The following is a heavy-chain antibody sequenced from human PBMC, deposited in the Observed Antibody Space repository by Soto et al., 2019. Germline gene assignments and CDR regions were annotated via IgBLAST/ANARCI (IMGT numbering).Heavy chain of an antibody. CDR3: APAEPRYYDFWSGYPRAAFDI. D-gene: IGHD3-3*01. CDR1: GYTLTELS. Sequence: ASVKVSCKVSGYTLTELSMHWVRQAPGKGLEWMGGFDPEDGETIYAQKFQGRVTMTEDTSTDTAYMELSSLRSEDTAVYYCAPAEPRYYDFWSGYPRAAFDIWGQGTMVTVSS. V-gene: IGHV1-24*01. CDR2: FDPEDGET. J-gene: IGHJ3*02.